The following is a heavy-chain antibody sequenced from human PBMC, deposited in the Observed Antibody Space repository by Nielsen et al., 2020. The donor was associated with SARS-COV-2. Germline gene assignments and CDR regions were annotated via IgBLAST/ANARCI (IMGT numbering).Heavy chain of an antibody. D-gene: IGHD2-15*01. CDR2: IYYSGST. V-gene: IGHV4-30-4*01. CDR1: GGSISSGDYY. CDR3: ARGGYCSGGGCFPSWFDP. J-gene: IGHJ5*02. Sequence: SCTVSGGSISSGDYYWSWIRQPPGKGLEWIGYIYYSGSTYYNPSLKSRVTISVDTSKNQFSLKLSSVTAADTAVYYCARGGYCSGGGCFPSWFDPWGQGTLVTVSS.